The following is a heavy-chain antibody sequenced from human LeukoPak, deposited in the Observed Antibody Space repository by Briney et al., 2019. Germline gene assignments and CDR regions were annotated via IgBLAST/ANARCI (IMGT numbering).Heavy chain of an antibody. CDR3: ASADRPSYSSSWYADY. D-gene: IGHD6-13*01. V-gene: IGHV4-59*08. CDR2: IYYSGST. J-gene: IGHJ4*02. Sequence: SETLSLTCTVSGDSISSYYWSWIRQPPGKGLEWIGYIYYSGSTNYNPSLKSRVTISVDTSKNQFSLKLSSVTAADTAVYYCASADRPSYSSSWYADYWGQGTLVTVSS. CDR1: GDSISSYY.